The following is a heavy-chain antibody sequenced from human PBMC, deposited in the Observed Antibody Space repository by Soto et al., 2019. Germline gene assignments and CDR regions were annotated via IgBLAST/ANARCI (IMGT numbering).Heavy chain of an antibody. J-gene: IGHJ4*02. CDR3: ARPRNEGVGLDY. V-gene: IGHV4-34*01. D-gene: IGHD1-1*01. Sequence: SETLSLTCAVYGGSFSGFYWSWIRQPPGKGLEWIGEINHSGSTNYNPSLKSRVTISVDTSKNQFSLKLSSVTAADTAVYYCARPRNEGVGLDYWGQGTLDTVSS. CDR1: GGSFSGFY. CDR2: INHSGST.